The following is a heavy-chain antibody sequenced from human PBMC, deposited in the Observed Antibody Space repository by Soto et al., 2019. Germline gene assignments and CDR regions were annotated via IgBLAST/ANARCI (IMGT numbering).Heavy chain of an antibody. Sequence: ASVKVSCKASGYTFTSYDINWVRQAPGQGLEWMGWMNPNSGNTAYAQKFQGRVTMTRNTSISTAYMELSSLRSEDTAVYYCARGSSYDFWSGYYPLLGYWGQGTLVTVS. CDR1: GYTFTSYD. V-gene: IGHV1-8*01. J-gene: IGHJ4*02. D-gene: IGHD3-3*01. CDR3: ARGSSYDFWSGYYPLLGY. CDR2: MNPNSGNT.